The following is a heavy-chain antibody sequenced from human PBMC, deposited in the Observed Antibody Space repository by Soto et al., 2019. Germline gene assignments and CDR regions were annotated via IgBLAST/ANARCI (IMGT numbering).Heavy chain of an antibody. Sequence: QVQLQQWGAGLLKPSETLSLTCAVYGGSFSGYYWSWIRQPPGKGLEWIGEINHSGSTNYNPSLKSRVTISVDTSKNQFSLKLSSVTAADTAVYYCARGRRDYVWGSYRYAHFDYWGQGTLVTVSS. CDR1: GGSFSGYY. V-gene: IGHV4-34*01. D-gene: IGHD3-16*02. CDR3: ARGRRDYVWGSYRYAHFDY. CDR2: INHSGST. J-gene: IGHJ4*02.